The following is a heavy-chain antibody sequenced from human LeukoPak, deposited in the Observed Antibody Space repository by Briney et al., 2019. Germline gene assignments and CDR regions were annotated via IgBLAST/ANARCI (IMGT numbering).Heavy chain of an antibody. CDR2: ISGSGGST. V-gene: IGHV3-23*01. CDR3: AKDRITMVRGVDY. J-gene: IGHJ4*02. Sequence: GGSLRLSCAASGFIFSTYWMMWARQAPGKGLEWVSAISGSGGSTYYADSVKGRFTISRDNSKNTLYLQMNSLRAEDTAVYYCAKDRITMVRGVDYWGQGTLVTVSS. CDR1: GFIFSTYW. D-gene: IGHD3-10*01.